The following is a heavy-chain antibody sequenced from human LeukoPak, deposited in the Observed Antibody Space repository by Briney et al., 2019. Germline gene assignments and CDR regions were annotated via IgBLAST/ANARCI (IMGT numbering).Heavy chain of an antibody. CDR3: AGAPGGCEASDY. D-gene: IGHD3-10*01. V-gene: IGHV3-74*01. Sequence: GGSLRLSCEASGFTFSNYWMHWVRHVPGQGLVWVSRIKSDGNSTSYAGFVKGRFTISRDNAKNTLYLQMNSLRAEDTAVYYCAGAPGGCEASDYWGQGTLVSVSS. CDR2: IKSDGNST. CDR1: GFTFSNYW. J-gene: IGHJ4*02.